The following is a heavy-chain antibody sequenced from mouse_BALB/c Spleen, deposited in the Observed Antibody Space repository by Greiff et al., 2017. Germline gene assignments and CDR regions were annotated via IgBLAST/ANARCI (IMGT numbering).Heavy chain of an antibody. V-gene: IGHV5-4*02. D-gene: IGHD1-1*02. J-gene: IGHJ3*01. Sequence: EVQGVESGGGLVKPGGSLKLSCAASGFTFSDYYMYWVRQTPEKRLEWVATISDGGSYTYYPDSVKGRFTISRDNAKNNLYLQMSSLKSEDTAMYYCARDGNYYGSWFAYWGQGTLVTVSA. CDR1: GFTFSDYY. CDR2: ISDGGSYT. CDR3: ARDGNYYGSWFAY.